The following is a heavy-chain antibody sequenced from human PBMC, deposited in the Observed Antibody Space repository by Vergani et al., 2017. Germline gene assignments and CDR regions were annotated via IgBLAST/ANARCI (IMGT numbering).Heavy chain of an antibody. V-gene: IGHV5-10-1*03. CDR3: ARGLAAAGSNYGMDV. D-gene: IGHD6-13*01. Sequence: EVQLVQSGAEVKKPGESLRISCKGSGYSFTSYWISWVRQMPGKGLEWMGRIDPSDSYTNYSPSFQCNVTISADKSISTAYLQWSSLKASDTAMYYCARGLAAAGSNYGMDVWGQGTTVTVSS. CDR1: GYSFTSYW. CDR2: IDPSDSYT. J-gene: IGHJ6*02.